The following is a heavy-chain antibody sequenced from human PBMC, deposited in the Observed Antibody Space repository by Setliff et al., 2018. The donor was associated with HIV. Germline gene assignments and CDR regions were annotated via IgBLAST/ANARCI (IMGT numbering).Heavy chain of an antibody. V-gene: IGHV3-7*03. CDR3: ARGLERTNALFGVVSIWLDP. D-gene: IGHD3-3*01. J-gene: IGHJ5*02. CDR2: INEDGSKK. Sequence: PGESLKISCAASGFTFRNYWMNWVRQAPGKGLEWVATINEDGSKKYYGASVKGRFTVSRDNAKKSLYLQMNSLRVEDTAVYFCARGLERTNALFGVVSIWLDPWGQGTLVTVSS. CDR1: GFTFRNYW.